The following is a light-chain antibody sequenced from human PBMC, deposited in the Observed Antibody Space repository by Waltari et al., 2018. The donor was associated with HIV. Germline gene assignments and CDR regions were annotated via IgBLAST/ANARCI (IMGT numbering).Light chain of an antibody. CDR1: SFNIGGNT. J-gene: IGLJ2*01. CDR3: ATWDDSLNGLI. CDR2: TND. V-gene: IGLV1-44*01. Sequence: QSVLTQPPSASATPGQRGTISCSGSSFNIGGNTVSWYQQLPGTAPKLLIYTNDQRPSGVPDRFSGSKSGTSASLAISGLQSGDEADYYCATWDDSLNGLIFGGGTKLSVL.